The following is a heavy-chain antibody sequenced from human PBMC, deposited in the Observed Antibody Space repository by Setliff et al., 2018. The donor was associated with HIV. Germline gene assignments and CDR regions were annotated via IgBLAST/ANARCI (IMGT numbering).Heavy chain of an antibody. Sequence: ASVKVSCKTSGDLFTSYAFNWVRQAPGQGLEWMGWINTYNGHTNYAEKFQDRVPMTTDTSTRTVYMELRRLTSDDTALYYCTRGGIYCGNDGCHRYFFDFWGQGTLVTVSS. CDR3: TRGGIYCGNDGCHRYFFDF. V-gene: IGHV1-18*01. J-gene: IGHJ4*02. CDR1: GDLFTSYA. D-gene: IGHD2-21*01. CDR2: INTYNGHT.